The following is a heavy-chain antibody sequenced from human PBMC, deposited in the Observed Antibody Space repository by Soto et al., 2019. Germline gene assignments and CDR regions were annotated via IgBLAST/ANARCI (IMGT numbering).Heavy chain of an antibody. J-gene: IGHJ6*02. V-gene: IGHV1-18*01. CDR2: ISPYDDDT. D-gene: IGHD3-22*01. CDR1: GYTFSSYG. CDR3: ARGGYYDSSGSRNYHYYGMDV. Sequence: QAQLVQSGPEVKKPGASVKVSCKASGYTFSSYGISWVRQAPGQGLEWLGWISPYDDDTKYAQNLQGRVRMTTDTSTRTVYMELRSLRSDETAIYYCARGGYYDSSGSRNYHYYGMDVWGQGTTVTVSS.